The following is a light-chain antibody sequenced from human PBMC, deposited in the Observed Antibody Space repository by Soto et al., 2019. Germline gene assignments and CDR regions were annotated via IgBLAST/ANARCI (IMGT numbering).Light chain of an antibody. Sequence: QSALTQPRSVSGSPGQSVTISCTGTSSDVGGSDYVSWYLLHPGKAPKLMIYDVSERPSGVPDRFSGSKSGNTASLTISGLLPEDEADYYCSSYAGIYTYVFGTGTKLTVL. CDR2: DVS. J-gene: IGLJ1*01. CDR3: SSYAGIYTYV. V-gene: IGLV2-11*01. CDR1: SSDVGGSDY.